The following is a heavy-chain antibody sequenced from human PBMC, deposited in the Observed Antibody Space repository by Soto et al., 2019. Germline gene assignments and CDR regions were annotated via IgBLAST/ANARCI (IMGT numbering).Heavy chain of an antibody. CDR2: ISSSGSTI. CDR3: XXXXXXXGYYYYYYGMDV. J-gene: IGHJ6*02. V-gene: IGHV3-11*01. Sequence: QVQLVESGGGLVKPGGSLRLSCAASGFTFSDYYMSWIRQAPGKGLEWVSNISSSGSTIYYADSVKGRFTISRDNAKNSLYLQMNSLRAXXXXXXXXXXXXXXXGYYYYYYGMDVXX. CDR1: GFTFSDYY. D-gene: IGHD3-10*01.